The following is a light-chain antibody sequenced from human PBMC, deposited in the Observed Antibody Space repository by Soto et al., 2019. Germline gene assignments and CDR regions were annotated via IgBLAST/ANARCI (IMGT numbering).Light chain of an antibody. CDR3: QQTYTTPEIT. Sequence: DIQKTQSPSSLSGSVGDRVTITCRASQSISSYLNWYQQKPGKAPKLLIYAASSLQSGVPSRFSGSGSGTDFTLTISSLQPEDFAIYYCQQTYTTPEITFGQGTRLEIK. CDR1: QSISSY. V-gene: IGKV1-39*01. CDR2: AAS. J-gene: IGKJ5*01.